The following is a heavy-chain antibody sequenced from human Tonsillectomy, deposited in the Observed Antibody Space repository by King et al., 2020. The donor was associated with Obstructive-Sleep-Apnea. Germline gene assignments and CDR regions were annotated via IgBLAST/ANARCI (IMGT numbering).Heavy chain of an antibody. Sequence: QLQESGPGLVKPSETLSLTCTVSGGSISSYSWRWIRQPPGKGLEWIGYIYYSGSTNYDPSLKSRVTISVDTSKNQFSLKLSSVTAADTAVYYCARLRIAAAGYDYWGQGTLVTVSS. D-gene: IGHD6-13*01. CDR3: ARLRIAAAGYDY. J-gene: IGHJ4*02. CDR1: GGSISSYS. V-gene: IGHV4-59*08. CDR2: IYYSGST.